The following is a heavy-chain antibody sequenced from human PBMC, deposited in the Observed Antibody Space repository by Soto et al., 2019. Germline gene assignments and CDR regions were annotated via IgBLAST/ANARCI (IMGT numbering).Heavy chain of an antibody. CDR3: ASFDTAMGDFDY. V-gene: IGHV3-48*03. CDR2: ISSSGSTI. D-gene: IGHD5-18*01. Sequence: PGGSLRLSCAASGFTFSSYEMNWVRQAPGKGLEWVSYISSSGSTIYYADSVKGRFTISRDSAKNSLYLQMNSLRAEDTAVYYCASFDTAMGDFDYWGQGTLVTVSS. CDR1: GFTFSSYE. J-gene: IGHJ4*02.